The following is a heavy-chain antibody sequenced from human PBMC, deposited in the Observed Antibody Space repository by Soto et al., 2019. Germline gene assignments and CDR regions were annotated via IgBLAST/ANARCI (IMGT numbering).Heavy chain of an antibody. CDR1: GGTFSSYA. V-gene: IGHV1-69*13. D-gene: IGHD6-19*01. Sequence: SVKVSCKASGGTFSSYAISWVRQAPGQGLEWMGGIIPIFGTANYAQKFQGRVTITADESTSTAYMELSSLRSEDTAVYYCARDDSIAVAGTHYYYGMDVWGQGTTVTVSS. J-gene: IGHJ6*02. CDR3: ARDDSIAVAGTHYYYGMDV. CDR2: IIPIFGTA.